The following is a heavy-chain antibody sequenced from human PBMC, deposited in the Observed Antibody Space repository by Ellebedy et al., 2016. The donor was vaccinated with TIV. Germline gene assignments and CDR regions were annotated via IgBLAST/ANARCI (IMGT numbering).Heavy chain of an antibody. V-gene: IGHV3-21*01. J-gene: IGHJ4*02. CDR2: IRSTSSDK. Sequence: GESLKISCADSGLIFNRYWMHWVRQPPGKGLEWVSSIRSTSSDKYYAESVKGRFTISRDKAQNSLFLQMNSLRAEDTAVYYCARGWSTPDSWGQGTLVIVSS. CDR3: ARGWSTPDS. CDR1: GLIFNRYW. D-gene: IGHD2-8*02.